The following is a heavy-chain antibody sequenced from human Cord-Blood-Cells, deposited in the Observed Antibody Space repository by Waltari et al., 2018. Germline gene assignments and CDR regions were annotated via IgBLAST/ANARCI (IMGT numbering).Heavy chain of an antibody. CDR2: ISYDGSNK. Sequence: QVQLVESGGGVVQPGRSLRLSCAASGFTFRSYAMHWVRQAPGKGLEWVAVISYDGSNKYYADSVKGRFTISRDNSKNTLYLQMNSLRAEDTAVYYCATHRGGAVAAEYFQHWGQGTLVTVSS. CDR1: GFTFRSYA. V-gene: IGHV3-30*04. D-gene: IGHD6-19*01. J-gene: IGHJ1*01. CDR3: ATHRGGAVAAEYFQH.